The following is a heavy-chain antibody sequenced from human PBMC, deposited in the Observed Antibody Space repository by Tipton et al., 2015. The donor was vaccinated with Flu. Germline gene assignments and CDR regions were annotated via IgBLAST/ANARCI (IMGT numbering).Heavy chain of an antibody. CDR1: GGTFSSYA. D-gene: IGHD4-17*01. V-gene: IGHV1-69*01. CDR3: ASLWATVTQDAFDI. CDR2: IIPIFGTA. J-gene: IGHJ3*02. Sequence: QSGPEVKKPGSSVKVSCKASGGTFSSYAISWVRQAPGQGLEWMGGIIPIFGTANYAQKFQGRVTITADESTSTAYMELSSLRSEDTAVYYCASLWATVTQDAFDIWGQGTMVTVSS.